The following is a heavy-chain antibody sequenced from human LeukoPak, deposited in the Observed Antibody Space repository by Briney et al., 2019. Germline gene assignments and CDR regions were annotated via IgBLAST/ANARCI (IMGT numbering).Heavy chain of an antibody. CDR1: DGSSSGYY. Sequence: SETLSLTCTVSDGSSSGYYWGWIRQPPGKGLEWIGSIYHSGSTYYNPSLKSRVTISVDTSKNQFSLKLSSVTAADTAVYYCAREQSGSYFYYYYMDVWGKGTTVTVSS. CDR3: AREQSGSYFYYYYMDV. V-gene: IGHV4-38-2*02. J-gene: IGHJ6*03. D-gene: IGHD1-26*01. CDR2: IYHSGST.